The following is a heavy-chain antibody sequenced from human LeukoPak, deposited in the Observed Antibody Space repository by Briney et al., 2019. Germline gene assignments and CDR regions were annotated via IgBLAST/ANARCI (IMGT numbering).Heavy chain of an antibody. CDR2: ISSSSTYI. D-gene: IGHD6-13*01. CDR3: ARVGGSSWTFDY. Sequence: GGSLRPSCAASESAASTYSKNWVRQAPGKGLEWVSSISSSSTYIYYADSVKGRFTISRDNAKNSLYLQMNSLRAEDTAVYYCARVGGSSWTFDYWGQGTLVTVSS. CDR1: ESAASTYS. J-gene: IGHJ4*02. V-gene: IGHV3-21*01.